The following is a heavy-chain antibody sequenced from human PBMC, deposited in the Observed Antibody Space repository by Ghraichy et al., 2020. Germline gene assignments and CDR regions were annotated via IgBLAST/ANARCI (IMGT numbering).Heavy chain of an antibody. V-gene: IGHV3-30*04. J-gene: IGHJ4*02. CDR1: GFTFSTYA. CDR2: ISYDGSNI. Sequence: GESLNISCAASGFTFSTYAMHWVRQAPGKGLECVAFISYDGSNIYYADSVKGRFSISRDNSKTTLYLQMNSLRAEDTAVYYCARDLRKFSYFDYWGQGTLVTVSS. CDR3: ARDLRKFSYFDY.